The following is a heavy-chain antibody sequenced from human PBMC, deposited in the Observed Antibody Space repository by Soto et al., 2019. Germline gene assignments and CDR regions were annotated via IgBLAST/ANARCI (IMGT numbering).Heavy chain of an antibody. CDR3: AIYDRSGSIPPWGYYYVMDF. J-gene: IGHJ6*02. D-gene: IGHD3-22*01. CDR2: IIPIFGTT. V-gene: IGHV1-69*06. CDR1: GGTFSSYA. Sequence: QVQLVQSGAEVKKPGYSVKVSCKASGGTFSSYAISWVRQAPGQGLEWMVGIIPIFGTTNYAQKFQGRLTLTAAKSTSTAYMELSSLRSEDTAVYYSAIYDRSGSIPPWGYYYVMDFWGQGTTATVSS.